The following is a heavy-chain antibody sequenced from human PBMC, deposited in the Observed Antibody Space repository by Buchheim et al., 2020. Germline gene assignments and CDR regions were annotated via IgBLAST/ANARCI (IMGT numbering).Heavy chain of an antibody. J-gene: IGHJ6*02. V-gene: IGHV3-74*01. CDR1: GFTFSSYW. CDR2: INSDGSST. D-gene: IGHD3-9*01. CDR3: ARALMDYDILTGYYMRGMDV. Sequence: EVQLVESGGGLVQPGGSLRLSCAASGFTFSSYWMHWVRQAPGKGLVWVSRINSDGSSTSYADSVKGRFTISRDTAKNTLYLQMNSLRAEDTAVYYCARALMDYDILTGYYMRGMDVWGQGTT.